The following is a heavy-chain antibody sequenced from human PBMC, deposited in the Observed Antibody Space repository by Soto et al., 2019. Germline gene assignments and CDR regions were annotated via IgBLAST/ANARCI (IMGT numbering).Heavy chain of an antibody. Sequence: ASVKVSCKASGYTFTNYGISWVRQAPGQGLEWMGWINTYNGNTNHAQKLQGRVTMTTDTSTSTAYMELRSLRSDDTAVYYCARGVGSGTYYNQYNWFDPWGQGTLVIGSS. J-gene: IGHJ5*02. CDR2: INTYNGNT. D-gene: IGHD3-10*01. CDR3: ARGVGSGTYYNQYNWFDP. CDR1: GYTFTNYG. V-gene: IGHV1-18*01.